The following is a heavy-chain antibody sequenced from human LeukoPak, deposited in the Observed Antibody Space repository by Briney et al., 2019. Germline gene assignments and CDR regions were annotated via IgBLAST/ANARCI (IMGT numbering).Heavy chain of an antibody. CDR1: GGSISSYY. D-gene: IGHD3-10*01. CDR3: ARHENSGTYPLEY. J-gene: IGHJ4*02. V-gene: IGHV4-59*08. CDR2: THSTAET. Sequence: SETLSLTCTVSGGSISSYYWSWFRLPPGKGLEWIAYTHSTAETNYNPSLKSRVSISVDTSKNQISLKLTSVTAADTAVYYCARHENSGTYPLEYWGQGTLVTVS.